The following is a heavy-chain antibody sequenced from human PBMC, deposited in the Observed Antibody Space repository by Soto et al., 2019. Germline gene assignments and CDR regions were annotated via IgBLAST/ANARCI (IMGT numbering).Heavy chain of an antibody. CDR2: IKSKTDGGTK. J-gene: IGHJ4*02. CDR1: GFTFSNAC. CDR3: TTESQYYYDSSGYHDY. Sequence: VGSLRLACAASGFTFSNACMSCGRQAPGKGVEWVGSIKSKTDGGTKDYAAPVKGRFTISRDDSKNTLYLQMNSLKTEDTAVYYCTTESQYYYDSSGYHDYWGQGTLVNVSS. D-gene: IGHD3-22*01. V-gene: IGHV3-15*01.